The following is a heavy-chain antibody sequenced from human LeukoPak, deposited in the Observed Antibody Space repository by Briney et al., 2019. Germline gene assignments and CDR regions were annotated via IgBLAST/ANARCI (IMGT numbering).Heavy chain of an antibody. Sequence: GGSLRLSCAASGFTFSSNGMHWVRQAPGKGPEWVAVIWYDGSKKYYGDSVKGRFTISRHNSKNTLYLQMNSLRAEDTAVYYCARVVYCSSTSCSGAFDIWGQGTMVTVSS. V-gene: IGHV3-33*01. D-gene: IGHD2-2*01. CDR2: IWYDGSKK. CDR1: GFTFSSNG. CDR3: ARVVYCSSTSCSGAFDI. J-gene: IGHJ3*02.